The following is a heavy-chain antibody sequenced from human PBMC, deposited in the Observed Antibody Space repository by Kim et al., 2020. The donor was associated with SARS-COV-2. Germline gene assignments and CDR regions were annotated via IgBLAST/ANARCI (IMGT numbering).Heavy chain of an antibody. CDR2: IYYSGST. J-gene: IGHJ5*02. D-gene: IGHD2-2*01. CDR1: GGSISSSSYY. Sequence: SETLSLTCTVSGGSISSSSYYWGWIRQPPGKGLEWIGSIYYSGSTYYNPSLKSRVTISVDTSKNQFSLKLSSVTAADTAVYYCARYVPATAIEGANWFDPWGQGTLVTVSS. CDR3: ARYVPATAIEGANWFDP. V-gene: IGHV4-39*01.